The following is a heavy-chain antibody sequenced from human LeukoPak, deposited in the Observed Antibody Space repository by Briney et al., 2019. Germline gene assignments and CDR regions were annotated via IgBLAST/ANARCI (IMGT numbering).Heavy chain of an antibody. D-gene: IGHD2-8*01. CDR1: GGSFSGYY. V-gene: IGHV4-34*01. Sequence: PSETLSLTCALYGGSFSGYYWSWIRHPPGKGLEWIGEINPIGSTNNDPSPKSRVTISVDTSKNQFSLKLSSVTAADTAVYYCARISYCTNGVCYASAFDIWGQGTMVTVSS. CDR3: ARISYCTNGVCYASAFDI. J-gene: IGHJ3*02. CDR2: INPIGST.